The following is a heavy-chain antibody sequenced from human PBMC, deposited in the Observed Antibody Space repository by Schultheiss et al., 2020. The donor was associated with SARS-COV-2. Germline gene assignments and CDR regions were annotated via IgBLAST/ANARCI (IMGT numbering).Heavy chain of an antibody. J-gene: IGHJ6*02. CDR1: GGSISSGGYY. CDR3: ARGAVTKDHYYYYGMDV. V-gene: IGHV4-31*03. CDR2: IYYSGST. Sequence: TLSLTCTVSGGSISSGGYYWSWIRQPPGKGLEWIGYIYYSGSTYCNPSLKSRVTISVDTSKNQFSLKLSSVTAADTAVYYCARGAVTKDHYYYYGMDVWGQGTTVTVSS. D-gene: IGHD4-17*01.